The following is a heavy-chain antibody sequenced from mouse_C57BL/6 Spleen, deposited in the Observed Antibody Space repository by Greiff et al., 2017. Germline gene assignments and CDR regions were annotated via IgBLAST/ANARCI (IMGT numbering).Heavy chain of an antibody. J-gene: IGHJ4*01. Sequence: QVQLQQSGAELVMPGASVKLSCKASGYTFTSYGISWVKQRTGQGLEWIGEIYPRSGNTYYNEKFKGKATLTADKSSSTAYMELRSLTSEDSAVYFCARKRTGTEAMDYWGQGTSVTVSS. CDR1: GYTFTSYG. CDR2: IYPRSGNT. CDR3: ARKRTGTEAMDY. V-gene: IGHV1-81*01. D-gene: IGHD4-1*01.